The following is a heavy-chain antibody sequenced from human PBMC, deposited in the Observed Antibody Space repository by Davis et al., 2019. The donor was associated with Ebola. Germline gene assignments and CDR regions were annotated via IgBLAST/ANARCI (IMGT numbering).Heavy chain of an antibody. Sequence: SETLSLTCAVYGGSFSGYFWTWIRQPPGKRLEWIGEVNHSGNTNYNPSLKSRVIISVDTSKNQFSLKLSSVTAADTAVYYCVRKLESGSYKNFDYWGQGARVTVSS. J-gene: IGHJ4*02. V-gene: IGHV4-34*01. CDR1: GGSFSGYF. D-gene: IGHD1-26*01. CDR2: VNHSGNT. CDR3: VRKLESGSYKNFDY.